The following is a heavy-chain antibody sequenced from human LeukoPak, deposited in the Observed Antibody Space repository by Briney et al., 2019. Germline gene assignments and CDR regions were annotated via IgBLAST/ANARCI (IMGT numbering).Heavy chain of an antibody. CDR2: IYYSGST. Sequence: SETLSLTCTVSGVSISSSSYYWGWIRQPPGKGLEWIGSIYYSGSTYYNPSLKSRVTISVDTSKNQCSLKLSSVTAADTAVYYCARQSRSDAFDIWGQGTMVTVSS. V-gene: IGHV4-39*01. J-gene: IGHJ3*02. D-gene: IGHD6-6*01. CDR3: ARQSRSDAFDI. CDR1: GVSISSSSYY.